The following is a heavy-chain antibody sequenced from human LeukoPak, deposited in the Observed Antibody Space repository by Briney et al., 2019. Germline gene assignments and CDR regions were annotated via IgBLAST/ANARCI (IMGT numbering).Heavy chain of an antibody. CDR1: GFPFKSYA. CDR3: ARFNLGWLDP. D-gene: IGHD1-20*01. CDR2: ISSGVTTE. V-gene: IGHV3-48*01. Sequence: GGSLRLSCAASGFPFKSYAMSWVRQAPGKGLEWISYISSGVTTEYYADSVKGRFTISRDDVKNSLYLQMDSLRAEDTAVYYCARFNLGWLDPWGQGALVTVSS. J-gene: IGHJ5*02.